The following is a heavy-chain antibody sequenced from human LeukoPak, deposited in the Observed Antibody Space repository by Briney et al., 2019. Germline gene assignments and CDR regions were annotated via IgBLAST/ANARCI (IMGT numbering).Heavy chain of an antibody. V-gene: IGHV4-34*01. CDR2: INHSGST. J-gene: IGHJ4*02. D-gene: IGHD3-22*01. CDR3: ARNYYDSSGIRR. CDR1: GGSFSGYY. Sequence: SETLSLTCAVYGGSFSGYYWSWIRQPPGKGLEWIGEINHSGSTNYNPSLKSRVTISVGTSKNQFSLKLSSVTAADTAVYYCARNYYDSSGIRRWGQGTLVTVSS.